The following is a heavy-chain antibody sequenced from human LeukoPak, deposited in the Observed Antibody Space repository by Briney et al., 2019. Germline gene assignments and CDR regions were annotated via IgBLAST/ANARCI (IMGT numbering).Heavy chain of an antibody. CDR3: ARGGNGWYFDL. CDR2: IDHSGST. Sequence: QASETLSLTCAVQGASLRGSYWSWIRQPPGKGLQWIGQIDHSGSTHSIPSLKSRVTISLDTSQSQVSLKVNSVTAAYTAVYFCARGGNGWYFDLWGRGTLVTVSS. CDR1: GASLRGSY. D-gene: IGHD1-14*01. V-gene: IGHV4-34*01. J-gene: IGHJ2*01.